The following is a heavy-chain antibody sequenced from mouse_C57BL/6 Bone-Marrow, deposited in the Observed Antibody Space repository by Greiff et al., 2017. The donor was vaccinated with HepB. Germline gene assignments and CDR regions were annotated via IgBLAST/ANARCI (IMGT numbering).Heavy chain of an antibody. CDR2: IYPGDGDT. Sequence: QVQLQQSGPELVKPGASVKISCKASGYAFSSSWMNWVKQRPGKGLEWIGRIYPGDGDTNYNGKFKGKATLTADKSSSTAYMQLSSLTSEDSAVYFCAGIYYAMDYWGQGTSVTVSS. J-gene: IGHJ4*01. CDR1: GYAFSSSW. CDR3: AGIYYAMDY. V-gene: IGHV1-82*01.